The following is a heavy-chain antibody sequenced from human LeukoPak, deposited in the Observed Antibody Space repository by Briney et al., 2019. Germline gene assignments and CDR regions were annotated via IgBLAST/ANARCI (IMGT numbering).Heavy chain of an antibody. CDR1: GFTFSSYG. V-gene: IGHV3-23*01. Sequence: GGSLRLSCAASGFTFSSYGMSWVRQAPGKGLEWVSAISGSGGSTYYADSVKGRFTISRDNSKNTLYLQMNSLRAEDTAVYYCAKDLYGDQDFFFDYWGQGTLVTVSS. CDR3: AKDLYGDQDFFFDY. D-gene: IGHD4-17*01. J-gene: IGHJ4*02. CDR2: ISGSGGST.